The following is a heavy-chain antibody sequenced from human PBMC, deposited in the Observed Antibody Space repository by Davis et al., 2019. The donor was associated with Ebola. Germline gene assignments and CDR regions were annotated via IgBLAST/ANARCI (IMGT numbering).Heavy chain of an antibody. V-gene: IGHV3-23*01. CDR1: GFTFSSYA. Sequence: GESLKISCAASGFTFSSYAMSWVRQAPGKGLEWVSAISGSGGSTYYADSVKGRFTISRDNSKNTLYLQMNSLRAEDTAVYYCARDGTTIVGATKFDYWGQGTLVTVSS. D-gene: IGHD1-26*01. CDR2: ISGSGGST. CDR3: ARDGTTIVGATKFDY. J-gene: IGHJ4*02.